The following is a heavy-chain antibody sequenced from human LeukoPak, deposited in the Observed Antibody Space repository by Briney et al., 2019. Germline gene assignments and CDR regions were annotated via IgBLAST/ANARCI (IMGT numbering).Heavy chain of an antibody. D-gene: IGHD3-22*01. CDR2: INHSGST. J-gene: IGHJ4*02. CDR1: GGSFSGYY. CDR3: ARRTYYYDSSGYRY. V-gene: IGHV4-34*01. Sequence: SETLSLTCAVYGGSFSGYYWSWIRQPPGKGLEWIGEINHSGSTNYNPSLKSRVTISVDTSKNQFSLKLSSVTAADTAVYYCARRTYYYDSSGYRYWGQGTLVTVSS.